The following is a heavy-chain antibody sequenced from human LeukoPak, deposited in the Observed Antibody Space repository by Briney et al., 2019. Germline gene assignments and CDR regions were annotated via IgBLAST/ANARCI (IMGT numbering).Heavy chain of an antibody. D-gene: IGHD3-10*01. CDR1: GFTFSDYY. V-gene: IGHV3-7*01. J-gene: IGHJ6*02. Sequence: GGSLRLSCAASGFTFSDYYMSWIRQAPGKRLEWVANIKQDGSEKYYVDSVKGRFTISRDNAKNSLYLQMNSLRAEDTAVYYCASGDYYYGMDVWGQGTTVTVSS. CDR2: IKQDGSEK. CDR3: ASGDYYYGMDV.